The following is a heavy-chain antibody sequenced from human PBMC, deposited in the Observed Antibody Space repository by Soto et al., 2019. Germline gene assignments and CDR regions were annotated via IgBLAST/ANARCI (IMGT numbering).Heavy chain of an antibody. D-gene: IGHD5-18*01. Sequence: ASVKVSCKVSGYTLTELSMHWVRQAPGKGLEWMGGFDPEDGETIYAQKFQGRVTMTRDTSTSTVYMALSSLRSEDTAIYFCARVMRSLLSITALDTWGQGTLVTVSS. J-gene: IGHJ5*02. CDR1: GYTLTELS. CDR2: FDPEDGET. V-gene: IGHV1-24*01. CDR3: ARVMRSLLSITALDT.